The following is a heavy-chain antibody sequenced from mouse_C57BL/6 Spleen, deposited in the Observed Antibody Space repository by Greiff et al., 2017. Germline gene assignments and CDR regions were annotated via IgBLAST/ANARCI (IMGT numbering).Heavy chain of an antibody. Sequence: VQLQQSGPELVKPGASVKISCKASGYAFSSSWMNWVKQRPGKGLEGIGRIYPGDGDTNYNGKFKGKATLTADKSSSTAYMQRSSLASEDSAVYFCARGPGAMDYWGQGTSVTVSS. CDR1: GYAFSSSW. V-gene: IGHV1-82*01. J-gene: IGHJ4*01. CDR3: ARGPGAMDY. CDR2: IYPGDGDT.